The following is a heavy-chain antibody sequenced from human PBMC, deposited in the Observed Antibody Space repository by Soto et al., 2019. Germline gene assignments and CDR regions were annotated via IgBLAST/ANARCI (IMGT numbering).Heavy chain of an antibody. V-gene: IGHV4-59*01. CDR2: IYYSGST. CDR1: GGSISSYY. CDR3: ARGLGAVYGAPLDY. J-gene: IGHJ4*02. D-gene: IGHD3-16*01. Sequence: SETLSLTCTVSGGSISSYYWSWIRQPPGKGLEWIGYIYYSGSTNYNPSLKSRVTISVDTSKNQFSLKLSSVTAADTAVYYCARGLGAVYGAPLDYWGQVTLVTFAA.